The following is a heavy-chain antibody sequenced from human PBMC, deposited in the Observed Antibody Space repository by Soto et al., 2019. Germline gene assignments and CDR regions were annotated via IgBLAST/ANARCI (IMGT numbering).Heavy chain of an antibody. CDR3: ARGDKGSCYSGCTWFDP. V-gene: IGHV1-8*01. CDR1: GYTFTSYD. CDR2: MNPNSGNT. D-gene: IGHD2-15*01. J-gene: IGHJ5*02. Sequence: ASVKVSCKASGYTFTSYDINWVRQATGQGPEWMGWMNPNSGNTGYAQKFQGRVTMTRNTSISTAYMELSSLRSEDTAVYYCARGDKGSCYSGCTWFDPWGQGTLVTVSS.